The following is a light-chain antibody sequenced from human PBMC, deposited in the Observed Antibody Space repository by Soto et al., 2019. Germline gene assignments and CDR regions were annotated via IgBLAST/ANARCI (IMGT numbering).Light chain of an antibody. CDR1: QSVSSY. J-gene: IGKJ1*01. Sequence: EIVLTQSPATLSLSPGERATLSCRASQSVSSYLAWYQQKPGQAPRLLIYDASNRATGIPARFSGSGSGTDFTLTISSLEPEDFAVYHCQQRSNWPGTFGQGTKVDIK. CDR2: DAS. V-gene: IGKV3-11*01. CDR3: QQRSNWPGT.